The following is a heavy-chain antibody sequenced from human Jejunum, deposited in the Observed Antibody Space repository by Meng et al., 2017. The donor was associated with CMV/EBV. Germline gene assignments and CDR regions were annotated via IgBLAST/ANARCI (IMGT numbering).Heavy chain of an antibody. J-gene: IGHJ4*02. CDR3: TKGGFDS. Sequence: QVQVVEFGGGVVRPGGSLGFLFVRSGFPFNINDMPWVRQARGKGLDWVTCIRHDGSEDFYVDSVKGRFTISRDNSKNTLYLQMNSLRVDDSALYYCTKGGFDSWGQGTLVTVSS. V-gene: IGHV3-30*02. D-gene: IGHD2-15*01. CDR2: IRHDGSED. CDR1: GFPFNIND.